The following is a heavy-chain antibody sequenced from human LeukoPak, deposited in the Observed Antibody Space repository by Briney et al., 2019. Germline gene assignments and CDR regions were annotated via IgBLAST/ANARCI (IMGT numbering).Heavy chain of an antibody. Sequence: SETLTLTCTVSGGSISSYYWNWIRQPPGKGLEWIGYIYYSGSTNYNPSLKSRVTIPVDAYKNQFSLRLRSVTAADTAVYYCARVSYCSGGSCYFGFYGMDVWGQGNTGSVSS. D-gene: IGHD2-15*01. J-gene: IGHJ6*02. CDR3: ARVSYCSGGSCYFGFYGMDV. CDR1: GGSISSYY. CDR2: IYYSGST. V-gene: IGHV4-59*01.